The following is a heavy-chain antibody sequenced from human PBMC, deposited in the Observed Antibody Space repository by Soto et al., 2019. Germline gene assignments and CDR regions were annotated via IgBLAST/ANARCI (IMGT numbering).Heavy chain of an antibody. CDR3: ARDFFDSSDYTTNWFDP. V-gene: IGHV4-39*01. D-gene: IGHD3-22*01. CDR2: IYHTGNA. Sequence: TSETLSLTCSVSGDSISNSRFYWAWIPQPPGEGLEWIGSIYHTGNAYHNPSLKSRVTISVDTSKNQFSLKLASVTAADAALYYCARDFFDSSDYTTNWFDPWGQGTLVTVSS. CDR1: GDSISNSRFY. J-gene: IGHJ5*02.